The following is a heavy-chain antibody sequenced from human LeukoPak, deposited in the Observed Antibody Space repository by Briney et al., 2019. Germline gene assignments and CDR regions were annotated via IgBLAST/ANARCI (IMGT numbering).Heavy chain of an antibody. Sequence: TGSSLRLSCAASGFTFSSYGMHWVRQAPGKGLEGGAVISYDGSNKYYADSVKGRFTISRDNSKNTLYLQMNSLRAEDTAVYYCAKDRSGGVNHYFDYWGQGTLVTVSS. J-gene: IGHJ4*02. D-gene: IGHD6-25*01. CDR2: ISYDGSNK. CDR3: AKDRSGGVNHYFDY. V-gene: IGHV3-30*18. CDR1: GFTFSSYG.